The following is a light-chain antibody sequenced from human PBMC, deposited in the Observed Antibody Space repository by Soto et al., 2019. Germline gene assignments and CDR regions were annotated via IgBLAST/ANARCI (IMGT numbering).Light chain of an antibody. J-gene: IGLJ1*01. CDR3: SSFTTSSTYV. CDR1: SSDIGAYNY. Sequence: QSALAQPASVSGSPAQSITISCTGTSSDIGAYNYASWYQQYPGRAPKLMIYEVNNRPSGVSNRFSGSKSGNTASLTISGLQAEDEADYYCSSFTTSSTYVVGAGTKVTVL. V-gene: IGLV2-14*01. CDR2: EVN.